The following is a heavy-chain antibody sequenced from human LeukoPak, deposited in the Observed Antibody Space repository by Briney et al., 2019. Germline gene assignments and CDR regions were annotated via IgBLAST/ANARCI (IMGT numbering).Heavy chain of an antibody. V-gene: IGHV1-18*01. CDR3: ARGNYDILTGYYSLYYFDY. J-gene: IGHJ4*02. Sequence: ASVKVSCKASGYTFTSYGISWVRQAPGQGLEWMGWISAYNGNTNYAQKLQGRVTMTTDTSTSTAYIELRSLRSDDTAVYYCARGNYDILTGYYSLYYFDYWGQGTLVTVSS. CDR1: GYTFTSYG. D-gene: IGHD3-9*01. CDR2: ISAYNGNT.